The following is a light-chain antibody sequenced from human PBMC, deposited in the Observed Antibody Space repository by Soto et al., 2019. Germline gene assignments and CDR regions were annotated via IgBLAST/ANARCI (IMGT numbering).Light chain of an antibody. V-gene: IGKV4-1*01. CDR2: STS. CDR1: RRVLYSSNNNNY. J-gene: IGKJ4*01. CDR3: QQYYSNPLT. Sequence: MSTPSASFAFALVEGATIISNSSRRVLYSSNNNNYLAWYQQIPGQPPKLLIYSTSTRECGVPERFSGSGSGTDFTLTISSLQAEDVAIYYCQQYYSNPLTFGGGTKVDIK.